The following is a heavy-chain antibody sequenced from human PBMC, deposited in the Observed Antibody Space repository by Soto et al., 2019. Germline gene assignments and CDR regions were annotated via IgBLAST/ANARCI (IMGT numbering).Heavy chain of an antibody. CDR3: ARDSKAYYDFWSYKGPFYYGMDV. CDR1: GFTLSIYA. Sequence: QVQLVESGGGVVQPGRSLRLSCAASGFTLSIYAMHWVRQAPGKGLEWVAVISYDGSNKYYADSVKGRFTISRDNSKNTLYLQVNSLRAEDTAVYYCARDSKAYYDFWSYKGPFYYGMDVWGQGTTVTVSS. D-gene: IGHD3-3*01. V-gene: IGHV3-30-3*01. J-gene: IGHJ6*02. CDR2: ISYDGSNK.